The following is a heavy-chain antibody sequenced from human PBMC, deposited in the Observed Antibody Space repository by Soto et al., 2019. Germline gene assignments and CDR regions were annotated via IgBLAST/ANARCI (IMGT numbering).Heavy chain of an antibody. CDR1: GGSMSSYY. V-gene: IGHV4-59*08. CDR3: ASWGVYCTSTSCFERWFDP. J-gene: IGHJ5*02. Sequence: QVQLQESGPGLVKPSETLSLTCTVSGGSMSSYYCSWIRQPPGKGLEWIGYIYYSGSTNYNPSLKSRVTISVDTSKKQFSLKLSSVTAADTAVYYCASWGVYCTSTSCFERWFDPWGQGILVTVSS. D-gene: IGHD2-2*01. CDR2: IYYSGST.